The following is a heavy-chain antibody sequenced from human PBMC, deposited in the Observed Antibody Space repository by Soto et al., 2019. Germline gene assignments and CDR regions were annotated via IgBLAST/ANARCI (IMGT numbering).Heavy chain of an antibody. J-gene: IGHJ4*02. D-gene: IGHD3-10*01. CDR1: GGSISSDNW. CDR3: ARASAASMLRGAIIN. V-gene: IGHV4-4*02. CDR2: MYHSGST. Sequence: QVQLQESGPGLVKPSGTLSPTCAFSGGSISSDNWWTWVRQPPGKGLEWIGEMYHSGSTNYSTSLKSRVTISVDKSKNQFSLKLTSVTAADTALYYCARASAASMLRGAIINWGQGTLVTVSS.